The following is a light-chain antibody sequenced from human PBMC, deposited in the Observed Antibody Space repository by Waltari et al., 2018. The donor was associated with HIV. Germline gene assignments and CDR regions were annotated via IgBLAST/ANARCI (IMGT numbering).Light chain of an antibody. CDR2: YPD. V-gene: IGLV1-36*01. CDR1: RSNIGVNA. CDR3: AAWDDSLNVVV. J-gene: IGLJ2*01. Sequence: QSVLTQPPSVSEGPGQEVIISCSGRRSNIGVNAVNWYQHLPGKPPKLLVFYPDVLASGVSDRFSGSRSGTSASLAITGLQSDDEGLYYCAAWDDSLNVVVFGGGTKLSVL.